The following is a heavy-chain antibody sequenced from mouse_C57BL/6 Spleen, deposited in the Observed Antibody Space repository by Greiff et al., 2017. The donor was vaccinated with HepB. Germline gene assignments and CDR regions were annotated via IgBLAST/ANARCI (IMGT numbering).Heavy chain of an antibody. V-gene: IGHV1-37*01. J-gene: IGHJ1*03. CDR2: INPYNGDT. D-gene: IGHD1-1*01. CDR1: GYSFTGYF. Sequence: EVQVVESGPELVKPGASVKISCKASGYSFTGYFMNWVKQSHGKSLEWIGRINPYNGDTFYNQKFKGKATLTVDKSSSTAHMELLSLTSEDFAVYYCAREDPDYYGSSFWYFDVWGTGTTVTVSS. CDR3: AREDPDYYGSSFWYFDV.